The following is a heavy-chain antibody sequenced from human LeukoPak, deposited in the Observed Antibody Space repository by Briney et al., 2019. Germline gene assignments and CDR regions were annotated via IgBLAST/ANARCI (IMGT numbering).Heavy chain of an antibody. V-gene: IGHV1-18*01. J-gene: IGHJ4*02. D-gene: IGHD4-11*01. Sequence: VASVKVSCKASGGTFSSYAISWVRQAPGQGLEWMGWISAYNGNTNYAQKLQGRVTMTTDTSTSTAYMELRSLRSDDTAVYYCARQTTRYYFDYWGQGTLVTVSS. CDR2: ISAYNGNT. CDR1: GGTFSSYA. CDR3: ARQTTRYYFDY.